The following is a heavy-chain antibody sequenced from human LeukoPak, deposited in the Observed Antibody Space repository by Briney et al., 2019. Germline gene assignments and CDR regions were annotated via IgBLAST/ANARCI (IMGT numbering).Heavy chain of an antibody. V-gene: IGHV3-9*01. CDR3: ARRRGLGYCSSTSCYAGYFDY. Sequence: PRGSLRLSCAASGFTFADYAMHWVRQAPGKGLEWVSGISWNSGSIGYADSVKGRFTISRDNAKNSLYLQMNSLRAEDTALYYCARRRGLGYCSSTSCYAGYFDYWGQGTLVTVSS. J-gene: IGHJ4*02. CDR1: GFTFADYA. D-gene: IGHD2-2*01. CDR2: ISWNSGSI.